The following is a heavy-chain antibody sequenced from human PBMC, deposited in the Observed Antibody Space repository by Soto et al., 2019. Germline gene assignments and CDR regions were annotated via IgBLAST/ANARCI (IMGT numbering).Heavy chain of an antibody. CDR2: IYYSGST. V-gene: IGHV4-39*01. J-gene: IGHJ6*03. CDR1: GGSISSSSYY. Sequence: SETLSLTCTVSGGSISSSSYYWGWIRQPPGKGLEWIGSIYYSGSTYYNPSLKSRVTISVDTSKNQFSLKLSSVTAADTAVYYCASLKGARAYYYYMDVWGKGTTVTVSS. CDR3: ASLKGARAYYYYMDV. D-gene: IGHD3-16*01.